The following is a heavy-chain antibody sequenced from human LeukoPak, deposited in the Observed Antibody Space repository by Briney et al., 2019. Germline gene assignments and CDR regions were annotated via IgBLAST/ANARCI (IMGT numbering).Heavy chain of an antibody. CDR3: ARDKGEDAAAAHYYFDY. D-gene: IGHD6-13*01. CDR2: ITRSSSYI. J-gene: IGHJ4*02. Sequence: GGSLRLSCAASGFTFNTYSMNWVHQAPGKGLEWVSSITRSSSYIYYADSVKGRFTISRDNAKNSLYLQMDSLRAEDTAVYYYARDKGEDAAAAHYYFDYWGQGTLVTVSS. CDR1: GFTFNTYS. V-gene: IGHV3-21*01.